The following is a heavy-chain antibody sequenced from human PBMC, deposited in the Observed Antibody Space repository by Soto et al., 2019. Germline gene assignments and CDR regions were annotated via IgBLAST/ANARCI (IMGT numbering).Heavy chain of an antibody. D-gene: IGHD4-17*01. V-gene: IGHV3-33*01. Sequence: GGPLRRSFEASGFTFNTYSMHWVRQPPGKWLEWLAAIWYDVTQKYYADSVKGRFIISRDNSKKTLYLEMNSLRAEDTAVYYCARAGGTTVTGLWHFDSWGQGTLVTVSS. J-gene: IGHJ4*02. CDR2: IWYDVTQK. CDR3: ARAGGTTVTGLWHFDS. CDR1: GFTFNTYS.